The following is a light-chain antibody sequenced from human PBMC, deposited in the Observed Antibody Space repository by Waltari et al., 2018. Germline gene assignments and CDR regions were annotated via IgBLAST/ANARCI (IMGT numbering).Light chain of an antibody. CDR2: ENN. CDR1: SLNIGKHY. CDR3: GTWDSSLSVGV. J-gene: IGLJ2*01. V-gene: IGLV1-51*01. Sequence: QSVLTPPPSVSAAPGQKVTTSRSGSSLNIGKHYVSCYQQFPGTAPKLLIYENNKRPSGIPDRFSGSKSGTSATLDIHGLQTGDEANYYCGTWDSSLSVGVLGGETKVTVL.